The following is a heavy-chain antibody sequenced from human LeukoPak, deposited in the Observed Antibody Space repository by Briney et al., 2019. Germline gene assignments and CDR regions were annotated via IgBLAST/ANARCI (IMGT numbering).Heavy chain of an antibody. V-gene: IGHV4-30-4*08. Sequence: PSETLSLTCTVSGGSISSGDYYWSWIRQPPGKGLKGIGYIYYSGTTYYTPSLKSRVTISVDTSTTQFSLKLSSVTAADTAVYYCARADSSLAAFDIWGQGTMVTVSS. J-gene: IGHJ3*02. CDR3: ARADSSLAAFDI. CDR2: IYYSGTT. D-gene: IGHD6-13*01. CDR1: GGSISSGDYY.